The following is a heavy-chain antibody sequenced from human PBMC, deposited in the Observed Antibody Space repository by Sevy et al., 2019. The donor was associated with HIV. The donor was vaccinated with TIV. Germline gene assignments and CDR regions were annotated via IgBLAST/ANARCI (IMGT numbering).Heavy chain of an antibody. CDR2: IWYDGSNK. CDR1: GFTFSDYG. V-gene: IGHV3-33*01. D-gene: IGHD3-10*01. J-gene: IGHJ4*02. Sequence: GGSLRLSCEASGFTFSDYGMHWVRQAPGKGLEWVAVIWYDGSNKYYADSVKGRLTISRDNSKNTLYLQMNSLRAEDTAVYYCARDNLLPPMVSMVRGALSFYFDYWGQGTLVTVSS. CDR3: ARDNLLPPMVSMVRGALSFYFDY.